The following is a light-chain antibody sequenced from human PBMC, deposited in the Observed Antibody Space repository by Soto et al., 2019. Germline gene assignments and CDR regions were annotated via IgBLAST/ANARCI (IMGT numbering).Light chain of an antibody. Sequence: DTQMTQSPSTLSASVGDRVTITCRASQSISYYLAWYQQRPGRAPNLLIYKASSLESGVPSRFSGSGSETEFTLTISSLQPDDFATYYCQQYSPTFGQGTKVEIK. V-gene: IGKV1-5*03. J-gene: IGKJ1*01. CDR3: QQYSPT. CDR2: KAS. CDR1: QSISYY.